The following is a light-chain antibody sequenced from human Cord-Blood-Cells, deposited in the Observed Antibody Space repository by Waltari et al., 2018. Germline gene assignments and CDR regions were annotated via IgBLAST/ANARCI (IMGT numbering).Light chain of an antibody. CDR2: DAS. V-gene: IGKV1-5*01. J-gene: IGKJ1*01. CDR1: QRISSW. CDR3: QQYNSYWT. Sequence: DIQMTKSPSTMSASVGDRVTITCRASQRISSWLAWYQQKPGKAAKILIYDASSLESGVPSRFSGSGSGTEFTLPISSLQPDDFVTYYCQQYNSYWTFGQGTKVEIK.